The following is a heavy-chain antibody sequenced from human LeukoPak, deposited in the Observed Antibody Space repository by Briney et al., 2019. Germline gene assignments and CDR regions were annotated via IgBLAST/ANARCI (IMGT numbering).Heavy chain of an antibody. Sequence: GASVKVSCQVSGSTLTDVSIHRVRQAPGKAREWMGVFDAESSETTFAQKFQGRLTMTEETSTDTVYFDLTSLTSEDTAVYYCATIGVTYYEGFDPCGQGALVTVSS. D-gene: IGHD3-3*01. J-gene: IGHJ5*02. CDR1: GSTLTDVS. CDR3: ATIGVTYYEGFDP. V-gene: IGHV1-24*01. CDR2: FDAESSET.